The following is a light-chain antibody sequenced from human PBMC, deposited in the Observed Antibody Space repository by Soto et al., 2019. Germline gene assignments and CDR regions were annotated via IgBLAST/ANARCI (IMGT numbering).Light chain of an antibody. CDR3: QHYNSYSEA. V-gene: IGKV1-5*01. CDR2: DAS. CDR1: QSINTW. J-gene: IGKJ1*01. Sequence: DIQMTQSPTTLSASVGDRVTITCRASQSINTWLAWYQQKSGKAPKLLIYDASSLQSGVPSRFSGSGSGTEFTLTISSLQPDDFATYYCQHYNSYSEAFGQGTKVDIK.